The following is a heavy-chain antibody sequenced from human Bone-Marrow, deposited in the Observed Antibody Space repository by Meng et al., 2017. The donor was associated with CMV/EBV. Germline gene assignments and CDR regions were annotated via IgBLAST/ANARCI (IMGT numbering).Heavy chain of an antibody. CDR1: GFTFDDYG. J-gene: IGHJ4*02. D-gene: IGHD3-22*01. CDR2: ISGSGGST. V-gene: IGHV3-23*01. Sequence: GGSLRLSCAASGFTFDDYGMSWVRQGPGKGLEWVSAISGSGGSTYYADSVKGRFTISRDNSKNTLYLQMNSLRAEDTAVYYCAKKLVSSSGYYYPSYWGQGTLVTVSS. CDR3: AKKLVSSSGYYYPSY.